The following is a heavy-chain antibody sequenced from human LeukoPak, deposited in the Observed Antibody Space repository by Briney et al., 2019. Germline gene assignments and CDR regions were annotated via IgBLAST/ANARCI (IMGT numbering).Heavy chain of an antibody. CDR3: ARGCRRYYGSGANLLGFDY. Sequence: SETLSLTCTVSGGSISSYYWSWIRQPPGKGLEWIGYIYYSGSTNYNPSLKSRVTISVDTSKNQFSLKLSSVTAADTAVYYCARGCRRYYGSGANLLGFDYWGQGTLVTVSS. CDR1: GGSISSYY. V-gene: IGHV4-59*12. J-gene: IGHJ4*02. D-gene: IGHD3-10*01. CDR2: IYYSGST.